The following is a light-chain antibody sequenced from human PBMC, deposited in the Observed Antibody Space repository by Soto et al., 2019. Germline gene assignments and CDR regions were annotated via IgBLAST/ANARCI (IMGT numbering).Light chain of an antibody. V-gene: IGKV1-5*03. Sequence: DIQMTQSPSTLSASVGDRVTITCLASQSISSWLAWYQQKPGKAPKLLSYKASSLESGVPSRFSGSGSGTEFTLTISSLTPDDFATYYCQQYNSYSYTFGQGTKLEIK. CDR2: KAS. CDR3: QQYNSYSYT. J-gene: IGKJ2*01. CDR1: QSISSW.